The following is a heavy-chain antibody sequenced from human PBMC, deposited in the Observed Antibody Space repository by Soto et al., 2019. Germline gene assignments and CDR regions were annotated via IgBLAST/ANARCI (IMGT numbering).Heavy chain of an antibody. CDR3: ARMGSGKFLYCSGGSCSVWFDP. V-gene: IGHV4-34*01. CDR1: GGSFSGYY. D-gene: IGHD2-15*01. Sequence: SETLSLTCAVYGGSFSGYYWSWIRQPPGKGLEWIGEINHSGSTNYNPSLKSRVTISVDTSKNQFSLKLSSVTAADTAVYYCARMGSGKFLYCSGGSCSVWFDPWGQGTLVTVS. J-gene: IGHJ5*02. CDR2: INHSGST.